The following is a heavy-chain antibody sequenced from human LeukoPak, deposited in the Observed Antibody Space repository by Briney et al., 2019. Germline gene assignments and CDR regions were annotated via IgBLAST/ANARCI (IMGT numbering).Heavy chain of an antibody. CDR1: GFTFGDCA. D-gene: IGHD3/OR15-3a*01. CDR3: ARGATNDFWTGYGWFDP. V-gene: IGHV3-30*04. CDR2: TSYDEESK. J-gene: IGHJ5*02. Sequence: GRSLRLSCTASGFTFGDCAMSWFRQAPGKGLEWVAVTSYDEESKFYAVSVKGRFTISRDNSKNSLYLQMNSLRTEDTAVYYCARGATNDFWTGYGWFDPWGQGTMVAVSS.